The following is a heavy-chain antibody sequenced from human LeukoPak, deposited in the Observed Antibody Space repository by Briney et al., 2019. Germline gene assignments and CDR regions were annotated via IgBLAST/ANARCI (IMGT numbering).Heavy chain of an antibody. CDR3: ARASSSIAVANQHDY. CDR1: GYTFTGYY. Sequence: ASVKVSCKASGYTFTGYYMHWVRQAPGQGLEWMGWINPNSGGTNYAQKFQGRVTMTRDTSISTAYMELSRLRSDDTAVYYCARASSSIAVANQHDYWGQGTLVTVSS. CDR2: INPNSGGT. V-gene: IGHV1-2*02. J-gene: IGHJ4*02. D-gene: IGHD6-19*01.